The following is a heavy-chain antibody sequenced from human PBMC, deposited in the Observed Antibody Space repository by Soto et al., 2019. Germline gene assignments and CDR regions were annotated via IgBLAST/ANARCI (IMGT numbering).Heavy chain of an antibody. D-gene: IGHD2-2*01. V-gene: IGHV3-33*01. Sequence: PVGSLRLSCAASGFTFSSYGMHWVRQAPGKGLEWVAVIWYDGSNKYYADSVKGRFTISRDNSKNTLYLQMNSLRAEDTAVYYCARDHRDIVVVPAAIWFSPASYMDVWGKGTTVTVSS. CDR2: IWYDGSNK. J-gene: IGHJ6*03. CDR3: ARDHRDIVVVPAAIWFSPASYMDV. CDR1: GFTFSSYG.